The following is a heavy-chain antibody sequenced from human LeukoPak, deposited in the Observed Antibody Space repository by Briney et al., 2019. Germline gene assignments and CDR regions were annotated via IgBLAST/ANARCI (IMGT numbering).Heavy chain of an antibody. J-gene: IGHJ4*02. CDR1: GFTFSNYS. Sequence: GGSLRLSCVASGFTFSNYSMNWVRQAPGKGLEWLSYISSLGNTMCYANSVKGRFTISRDNAKNSLYLQMNSLGDEDTAVYYCARHYNSWFYDYWGQGTLVTVSS. CDR2: ISSLGNTM. D-gene: IGHD6-13*01. V-gene: IGHV3-48*02. CDR3: ARHYNSWFYDY.